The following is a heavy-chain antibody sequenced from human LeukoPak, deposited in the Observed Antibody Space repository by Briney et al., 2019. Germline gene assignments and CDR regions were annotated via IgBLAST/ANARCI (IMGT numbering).Heavy chain of an antibody. CDR2: ISGSGGST. V-gene: IGHV3-23*01. Sequence: GGSLRLSCAASGFTFSSYWMSWVRQAPGKGLEWVSAISGSGGSTYYADSVKGRFTISRDNSKNTLYLQMNSLRAEDTAVYYCAKVLIPRKFSPYYLDYWGQGTLVTVSS. CDR3: AKVLIPRKFSPYYLDY. CDR1: GFTFSSYW. D-gene: IGHD2-8*01. J-gene: IGHJ4*02.